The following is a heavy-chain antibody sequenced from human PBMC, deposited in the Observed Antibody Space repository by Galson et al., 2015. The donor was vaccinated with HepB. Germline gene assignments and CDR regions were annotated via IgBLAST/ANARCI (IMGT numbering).Heavy chain of an antibody. J-gene: IGHJ4*02. Sequence: QSGAEVKKPGESLKISCKGSGYSFTNYWIGWVRQMPGKGLEWMGIIYPGDSDTRYSPSFQGQVTISADKSIGTAYLRWSSLQASDTAMYYCARLITSTGAGKYFEYWGQGTLVTASS. CDR3: ARLITSTGAGKYFEY. D-gene: IGHD3-10*01. CDR1: GYSFTNYW. CDR2: IYPGDSDT. V-gene: IGHV5-51*03.